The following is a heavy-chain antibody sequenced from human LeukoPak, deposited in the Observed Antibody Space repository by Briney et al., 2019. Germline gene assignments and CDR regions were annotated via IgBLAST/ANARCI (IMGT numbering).Heavy chain of an antibody. J-gene: IGHJ4*02. CDR3: ARVSLVRGLFIFDY. Sequence: SKTLSLTCTVSGGSISSGGYYWSWIRQHPGKGLEWIGYIYYSGSTYYNPSLKSRVTISVDTSKNQFSLKLSSVTAADTAVYYCARVSLVRGLFIFDYWGQGTLVTVSS. CDR2: IYYSGST. V-gene: IGHV4-31*03. CDR1: GGSISSGGYY. D-gene: IGHD3-10*01.